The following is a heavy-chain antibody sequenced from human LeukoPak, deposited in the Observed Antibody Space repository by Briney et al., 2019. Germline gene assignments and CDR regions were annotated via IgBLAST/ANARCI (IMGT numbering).Heavy chain of an antibody. D-gene: IGHD6-13*01. Sequence: SVKVSCKAAGGTFSSNAISWVRQAPGQGLEWMGGIIPIFGTPNYAHNIQDRVTITADESTSTAYMELSALRSEDTAVYYCANRGGGGIGMGILGSYDFWGQGTLVTVSS. J-gene: IGHJ4*02. V-gene: IGHV1-69*01. CDR2: IIPIFGTP. CDR1: GGTFSSNA. CDR3: ANRGGGGIGMGILGSYDF.